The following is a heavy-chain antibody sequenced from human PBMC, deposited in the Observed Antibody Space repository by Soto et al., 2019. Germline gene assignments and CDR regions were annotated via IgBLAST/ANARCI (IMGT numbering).Heavy chain of an antibody. D-gene: IGHD5-12*01. CDR1: GGTFSSYA. CDR2: IIPIFGTA. Sequence: SVKVSCKASGGTFSSYAISWVRQAPGQGLEWMGGIIPIFGTANYAQKFQGRVTITADESTSTAYMELSSLRSEDTAVYYCAREPYGGYDNWFDPWGQGTLVTVSS. CDR3: AREPYGGYDNWFDP. J-gene: IGHJ5*02. V-gene: IGHV1-69*13.